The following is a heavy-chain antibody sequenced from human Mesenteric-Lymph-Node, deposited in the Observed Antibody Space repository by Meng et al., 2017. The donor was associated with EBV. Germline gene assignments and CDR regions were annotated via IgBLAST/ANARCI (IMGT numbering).Heavy chain of an antibody. V-gene: IGHV4-34*02. D-gene: IGHD3-10*01. Sequence: QGKPQQWGAGLLKPAETLYLSCAGYGEAFSDYYWTWIRQTPGKGLEWIGEVHRSGSTNYNPSLKSRVIISIDTSKNQFSLKLTSVTAADTAVYYCARALYSNSYYGSLSYWGLGTLVTVSS. CDR1: GEAFSDYY. CDR3: ARALYSNSYYGSLSY. CDR2: VHRSGST. J-gene: IGHJ4*02.